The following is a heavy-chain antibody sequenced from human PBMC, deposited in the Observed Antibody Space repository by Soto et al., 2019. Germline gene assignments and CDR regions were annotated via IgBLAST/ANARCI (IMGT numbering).Heavy chain of an antibody. CDR3: ARRKPYCSSTSCYLDYFDY. CDR1: GFTFSSYS. V-gene: IGHV3-48*04. Sequence: GGSLRLSCAASGFTFSSYSMNWVRQAPGKGLEWVSYISSSSTINYADSVKGRFTISRDNAKNTLYLQMNSLRAEDTAVYYCARRKPYCSSTSCYLDYFDYWGQGTLVTVSS. CDR2: ISSSSTI. D-gene: IGHD2-2*01. J-gene: IGHJ4*02.